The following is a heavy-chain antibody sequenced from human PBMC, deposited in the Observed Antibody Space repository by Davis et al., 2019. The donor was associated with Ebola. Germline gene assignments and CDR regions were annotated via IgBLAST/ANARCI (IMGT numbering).Heavy chain of an antibody. CDR3: ARDHGYNRFDP. Sequence: GESLKISCEASGFAFSNFWMSWVRQAPGKGLEWVANIRQDGSEKNYVDSVKGRFTISRDNAKNSLYLQMNSLRTEDTAVYYCARDHGYNRFDPWGQGTLVTVSS. V-gene: IGHV3-7*03. CDR1: GFAFSNFW. J-gene: IGHJ5*02. CDR2: IRQDGSEK.